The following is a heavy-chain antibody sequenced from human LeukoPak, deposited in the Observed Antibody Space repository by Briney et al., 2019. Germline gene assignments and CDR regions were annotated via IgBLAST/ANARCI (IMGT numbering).Heavy chain of an antibody. J-gene: IGHJ5*02. CDR3: ARGWDCCSTSCYGPPDWFDP. CDR2: INSDGSSN. V-gene: IGHV3-74*01. D-gene: IGHD2-2*01. Sequence: GGTLTLSCAASGFSISSYWMHWVRQAPGKGLVWVSRINSDGSSNSYPDSVKSRFNIIRDNANNTLYLQMNSRRAEDTAVYYCARGWDCCSTSCYGPPDWFDPWGQGTLVTVSS. CDR1: GFSISSYW.